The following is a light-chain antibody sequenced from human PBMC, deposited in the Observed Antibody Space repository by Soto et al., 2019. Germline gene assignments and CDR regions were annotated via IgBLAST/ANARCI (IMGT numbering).Light chain of an antibody. J-gene: IGLJ7*01. CDR2: DND. V-gene: IGLV1-51*01. CDR3: GTWDSSLSVAV. CDR1: SSNIGDNY. Sequence: QSVLTQPPSVSAAAGQKVTISCSGSSSNIGDNYVSWYQQVPGTAPKLLIYDNDQRSSWTPDRFSAYKSGTSATLGITGLQTGDEADYYCGTWDSSLSVAVFGGGTQLTVL.